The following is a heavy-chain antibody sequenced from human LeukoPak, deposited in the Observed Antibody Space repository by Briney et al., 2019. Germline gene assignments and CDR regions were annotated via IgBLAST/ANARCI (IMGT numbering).Heavy chain of an antibody. Sequence: GGSLRLSCAASGFTFSTYWMSWVRQAPGKGLEWVANIKEDGSEKYYGDSVKGRFSISRDNAKNSLYLEMNSLRVEDTAVYYCARDSSGYQWGQGTLVTVSS. D-gene: IGHD3-22*01. CDR1: GFTFSTYW. V-gene: IGHV3-7*01. CDR3: ARDSSGYQ. J-gene: IGHJ4*02. CDR2: IKEDGSEK.